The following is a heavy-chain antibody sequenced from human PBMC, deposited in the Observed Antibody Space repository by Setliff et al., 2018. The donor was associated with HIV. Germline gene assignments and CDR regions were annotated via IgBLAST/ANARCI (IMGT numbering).Heavy chain of an antibody. CDR2: ISDSGGST. CDR3: ARDPYDSRALDSSAYGAFDF. CDR1: GFTFSKYA. Sequence: GGSLRLSCAASGFTFSKYAMSWVRQAPGKGLEWVSAISDSGGSTYYADSVKGRFTISRDNAKNSLYLQMDNLRAEDTALYYCARDPYDSRALDSSAYGAFDFWGQGTMVTVSS. V-gene: IGHV3-23*01. D-gene: IGHD3-22*01. J-gene: IGHJ3*01.